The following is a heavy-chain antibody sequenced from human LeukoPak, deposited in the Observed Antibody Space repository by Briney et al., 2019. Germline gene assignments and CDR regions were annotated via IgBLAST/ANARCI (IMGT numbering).Heavy chain of an antibody. CDR3: ARVLYSSSRYFYYYYYMDV. CDR1: GFTFSSYS. Sequence: GGSLRLSCAASGFTFSSYSMNWVRQAPGKGLEWVSSISSSSSYIYYADSVKGRFTISRDNAKNSLYLQMNSLRAEDTAVYYCARVLYSSSRYFYYYYYMDVWGKGTTVTISS. J-gene: IGHJ6*03. D-gene: IGHD6-13*01. V-gene: IGHV3-21*01. CDR2: ISSSSSYI.